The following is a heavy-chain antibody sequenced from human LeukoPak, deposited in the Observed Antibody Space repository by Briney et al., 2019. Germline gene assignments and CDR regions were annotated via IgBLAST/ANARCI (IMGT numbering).Heavy chain of an antibody. Sequence: ASVKVSCKASGYTFTSYGISWVRQAPGQGLEWMGWMNPNSGNTGYAQKFQGRVTMTRNTSISTAYMELSSLRSEDTAVYYCASVAGYCSSTSCSPTFDYWGQGTLVTVSS. V-gene: IGHV1-8*02. D-gene: IGHD2-2*01. CDR2: MNPNSGNT. CDR3: ASVAGYCSSTSCSPTFDY. J-gene: IGHJ4*02. CDR1: GYTFTSYG.